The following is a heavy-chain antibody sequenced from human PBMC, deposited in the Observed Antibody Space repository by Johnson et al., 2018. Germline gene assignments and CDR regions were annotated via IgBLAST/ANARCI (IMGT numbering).Heavy chain of an antibody. Sequence: EVQLLETGGGLVQPGGSLRLSCAASGFTFSSYAMAWVRQAPGKGLQWVAAISGPGDNTYSADSLKGRFIVSRDNYRKTLHLQMNSLRAEDTAGYYCARIIASGLSLGNYDAMDVWGQGTTVIVSS. CDR3: ARIIASGLSLGNYDAMDV. J-gene: IGHJ6*02. V-gene: IGHV3-23*01. D-gene: IGHD3-10*01. CDR1: GFTFSSYA. CDR2: ISGPGDNT.